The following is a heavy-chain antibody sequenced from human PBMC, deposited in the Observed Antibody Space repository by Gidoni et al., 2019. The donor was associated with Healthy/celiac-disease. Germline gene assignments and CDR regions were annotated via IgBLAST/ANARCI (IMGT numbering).Heavy chain of an antibody. Sequence: GLEWMGWISAYNGNTNYAQKLQGRVTMTTDTSTSTAYMELRSLRSDDTAVYYCARDGGSYFRTGVWFDPWGQGTLVTVSS. CDR3: ARDGGSYFRTGVWFDP. V-gene: IGHV1-18*01. D-gene: IGHD1-26*01. CDR2: ISAYNGNT. J-gene: IGHJ5*02.